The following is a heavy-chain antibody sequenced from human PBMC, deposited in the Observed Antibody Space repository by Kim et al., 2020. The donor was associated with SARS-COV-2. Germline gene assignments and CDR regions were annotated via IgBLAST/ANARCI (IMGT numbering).Heavy chain of an antibody. V-gene: IGHV3-23*01. CDR1: GFTFSSYS. CDR2: IDDNGGGT. CDR3: AKDSRTIYHGMDV. D-gene: IGHD5-12*01. J-gene: IGHJ6*02. Sequence: GGSLRLSCAASGFTFSSYSLTWVRQAPGKGLQWVSCIDDNGGGTYYADSVKGRFTISRDNSKNTLYLQMNSLRAEDTAAYYCAKDSRTIYHGMDVWGQGTTVTVSS.